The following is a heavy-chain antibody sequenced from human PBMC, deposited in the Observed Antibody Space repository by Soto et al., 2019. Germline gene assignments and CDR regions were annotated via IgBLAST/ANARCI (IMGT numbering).Heavy chain of an antibody. Sequence: EVQLVESGGGLVKPGGSLRLSCAASGFTFSSYSMNWVRQAPGKGLEWVSSISSSSSYIYYADSVKGRFTISRDNAKNSLYLQMNSLRAEDTAVYYCARGGYSSSWYVLYYYGMDVWGQGTTVTVSS. J-gene: IGHJ6*02. CDR3: ARGGYSSSWYVLYYYGMDV. V-gene: IGHV3-21*01. D-gene: IGHD6-13*01. CDR1: GFTFSSYS. CDR2: ISSSSSYI.